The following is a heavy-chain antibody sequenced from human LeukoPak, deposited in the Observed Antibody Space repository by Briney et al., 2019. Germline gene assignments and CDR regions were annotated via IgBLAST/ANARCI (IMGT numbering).Heavy chain of an antibody. J-gene: IGHJ4*02. CDR3: ARNRYSGYDFPFDY. CDR2: IIPIFGTA. V-gene: IGHV1-69*05. Sequence: SVKVSCKASGGTFSSYAISWVRQAPGQGLEWMGRIIPIFGTANYAQKFQGRVTITTDDSTSTAYMELSSLRSEDTAVYYCARNRYSGYDFPFDYWGQGTLVTVSS. CDR1: GGTFSSYA. D-gene: IGHD5-12*01.